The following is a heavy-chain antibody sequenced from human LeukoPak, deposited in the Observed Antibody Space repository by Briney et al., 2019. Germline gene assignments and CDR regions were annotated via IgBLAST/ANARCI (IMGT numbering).Heavy chain of an antibody. CDR1: GFTVSSNS. CDR3: ARENNFGSGMDV. V-gene: IGHV3-53*01. D-gene: IGHD3-10*01. J-gene: IGHJ6*02. CDR2: IYSGGNT. Sequence: PGRSLRLSCAASGFTVSSNSMNWVRRAPGEGLQWVSVIYSGGNTYYADAVKGRFTISRDNSKNTLYLQMNSLSAEDTAIYYCARENNFGSGMDVRGQGTTVTVSS.